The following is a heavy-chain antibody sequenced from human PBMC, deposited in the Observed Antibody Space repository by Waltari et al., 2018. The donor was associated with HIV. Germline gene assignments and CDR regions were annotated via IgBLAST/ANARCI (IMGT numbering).Heavy chain of an antibody. D-gene: IGHD5-18*01. V-gene: IGHV4-39*01. Sequence: QLQLQASGPGLVKPSETLSPTCTVSGASLPSSSYFSGWIRQPPGKGLEWIGSIYYSGSTCYNPSLKSRVTISVDTPKNQFSLILGSVTAADTAVYYCARRHVDTALVRWGLDDWGQGTLVTVSS. CDR2: IYYSGST. J-gene: IGHJ4*02. CDR1: GASLPSSSYF. CDR3: ARRHVDTALVRWGLDD.